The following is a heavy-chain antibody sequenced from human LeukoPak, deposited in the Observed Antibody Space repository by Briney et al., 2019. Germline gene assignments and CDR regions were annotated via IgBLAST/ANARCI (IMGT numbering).Heavy chain of an antibody. CDR2: IYTSGST. CDR1: GGSISSGSYY. V-gene: IGHV4-61*02. J-gene: IGHJ6*03. D-gene: IGHD1-20*01. CDR3: ARIPRPYNWNDEGYYYYYMDV. Sequence: PSETLSLTCTVSGGSISSGSYYWSWIRQPAGKGLEWIGRIYTSGSTNYNPSLKSRVTISVDTSKNQFSLKLSSVTAADTAVYYCARIPRPYNWNDEGYYYYYMDVWGKGTTVTVSS.